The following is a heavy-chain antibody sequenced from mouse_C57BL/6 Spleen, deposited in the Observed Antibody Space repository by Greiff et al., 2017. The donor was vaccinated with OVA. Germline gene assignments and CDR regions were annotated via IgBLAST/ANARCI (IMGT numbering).Heavy chain of an antibody. D-gene: IGHD2-2*01. CDR3: ARYYGYDGMDY. Sequence: EVKLMESGGGLVQPGGSLSLSCAASGFTFTDYYMSWVRQPPGKALEWLGFIRNKANGYTTEYSASVKGRFTISRDNSQSILYLQMNALRAEDSATYYCARYYGYDGMDYWGQGTSVTVSS. CDR2: IRNKANGYTT. CDR1: GFTFTDYY. V-gene: IGHV7-3*01. J-gene: IGHJ4*01.